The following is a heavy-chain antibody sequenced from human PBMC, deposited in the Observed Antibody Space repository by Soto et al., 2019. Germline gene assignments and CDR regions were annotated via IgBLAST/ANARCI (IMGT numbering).Heavy chain of an antibody. J-gene: IGHJ4*02. Sequence: QVQLVESGGGVVQPGRSLRLSCAASGFTFSRCGMHWVRQAPGKGLEWVAVISYDGTNKDYADSVRGRFTISRDNSKSTLYRQMDSLKAEDGAVYFCAKDQGDSYGPYPLDYWGQGTLVTVSS. CDR3: AKDQGDSYGPYPLDY. D-gene: IGHD5-18*01. CDR1: GFTFSRCG. V-gene: IGHV3-30*18. CDR2: ISYDGTNK.